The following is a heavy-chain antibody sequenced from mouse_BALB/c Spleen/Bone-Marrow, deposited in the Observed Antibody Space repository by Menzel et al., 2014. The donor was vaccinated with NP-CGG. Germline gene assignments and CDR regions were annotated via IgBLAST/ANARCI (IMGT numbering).Heavy chain of an antibody. Sequence: EVKLMESGGGLVQPGGSRKLSCAASGFTFSSFGMHWVRQAPEKGLEWVAYISSGSSTFYYADKVKGRFTVSRDNPKNTLFLQRTGLRSEDTAIYYCAREGGASAGVVCWGQGTPLTVSS. V-gene: IGHV5-17*02. D-gene: IGHD6-1*01. J-gene: IGHJ2*01. CDR1: GFTFSSFG. CDR2: ISSGSSTF. CDR3: AREGGASAGVVC.